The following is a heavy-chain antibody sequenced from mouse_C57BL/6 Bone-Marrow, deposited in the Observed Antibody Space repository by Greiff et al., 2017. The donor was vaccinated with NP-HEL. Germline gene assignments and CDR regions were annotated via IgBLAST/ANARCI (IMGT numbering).Heavy chain of an antibody. V-gene: IGHV14-4*01. D-gene: IGHD2-1*01. CDR3: TTSYYARY. Sequence: EVKLQESGAELVRPGASVKLSCTASGFNIKDDYMHWVKQRPEQGLEWIGWIDPENGDTEYASKFQGKATITADTSSNTAYLQLSSLTSEDTAVYYCTTSYYARYWGQGTTLTVSS. CDR1: GFNIKDDY. J-gene: IGHJ2*01. CDR2: IDPENGDT.